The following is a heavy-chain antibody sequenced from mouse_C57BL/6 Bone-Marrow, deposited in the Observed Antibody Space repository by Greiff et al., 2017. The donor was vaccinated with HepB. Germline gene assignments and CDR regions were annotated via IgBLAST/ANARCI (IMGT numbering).Heavy chain of an antibody. V-gene: IGHV5-12*01. CDR2: ISNGGGST. J-gene: IGHJ4*01. CDR1: GFTFSDYY. CDR3: ARGDYYGSYYAMDY. Sequence: EVQGVESGGGLVQPGGSLKLSCAASGFTFSDYYMYWVRQTPEKRLEWVAYISNGGGSTYYPDTVKGRFTISRDNAKNTLYLQMSRLKSEDTAMYYCARGDYYGSYYAMDYWGQGTSVTVSS. D-gene: IGHD1-1*01.